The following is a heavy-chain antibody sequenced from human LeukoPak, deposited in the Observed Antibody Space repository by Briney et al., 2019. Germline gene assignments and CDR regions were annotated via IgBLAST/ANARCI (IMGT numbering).Heavy chain of an antibody. CDR2: INPNTGGT. D-gene: IGHD2-2*01. V-gene: IGHV1-2*02. CDR1: GYTFTGYY. J-gene: IGHJ5*02. Sequence: ASVKVSCKASGYTFTGYYMHWVRQAPGQGLEWMGWINPNTGGTNYAQNFQGRVTMTRDTSISTAYMELSRLRSDDTAVYYCARDLGVVVPAAISDWFDPWGQGTLVTVSS. CDR3: ARDLGVVVPAAISDWFDP.